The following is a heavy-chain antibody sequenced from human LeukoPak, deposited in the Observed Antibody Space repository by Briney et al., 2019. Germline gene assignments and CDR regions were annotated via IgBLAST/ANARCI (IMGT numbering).Heavy chain of an antibody. CDR2: ISTYNGNT. Sequence: GASVKVSCKASGYTFTSFGISWVRQAPGQGLELMGWISTYNGNTNYAQKFQGRVTMTTDTSSSTAYMELRSLRSDDTAVYYCAGAVTVTTGPLGYWGQGTLVTDSS. CDR1: GYTFTSFG. V-gene: IGHV1-18*01. J-gene: IGHJ4*02. CDR3: AGAVTVTTGPLGY. D-gene: IGHD4-17*01.